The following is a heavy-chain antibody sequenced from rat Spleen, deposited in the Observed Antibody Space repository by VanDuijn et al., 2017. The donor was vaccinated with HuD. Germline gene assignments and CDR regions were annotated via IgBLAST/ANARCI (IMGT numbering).Heavy chain of an antibody. V-gene: IGHV5-25*01. J-gene: IGHJ4*01. CDR3: ARHYGGYSEYVMDA. CDR2: ISSGGGNT. CDR1: GFTFSSFP. D-gene: IGHD1-11*01. Sequence: EVELVESGGGLIQPGSPLKLSCVASGFTFSSFPMAWVRQAPKKGLEWVTSISSGGGNTYYRDSVKGRFTISRDNAKSTLYLQMDSLRSEDTATYYCARHYGGYSEYVMDAWGQGASVTVSS.